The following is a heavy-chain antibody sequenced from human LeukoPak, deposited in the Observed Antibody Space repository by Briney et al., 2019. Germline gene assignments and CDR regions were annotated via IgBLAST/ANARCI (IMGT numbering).Heavy chain of an antibody. V-gene: IGHV5-51*01. CDR2: IFPDYSDT. J-gene: IGHJ4*02. Sequence: GESLKISCKVSGYSFTSYWIGWVLQMPGKGLEGMGIIFPDYSDTRYCPSFQSHVPISAGKSISTAYLQWTRLKASDTAMYFGARMPSSAYYYGSHWGQGAMVTVSS. CDR1: GYSFTSYW. CDR3: ARMPSSAYYYGSH. D-gene: IGHD3-22*01.